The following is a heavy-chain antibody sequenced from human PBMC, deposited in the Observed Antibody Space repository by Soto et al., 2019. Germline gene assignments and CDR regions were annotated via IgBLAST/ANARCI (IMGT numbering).Heavy chain of an antibody. J-gene: IGHJ6*02. D-gene: IGHD3-9*01. CDR1: GFTFTDSA. Sequence: EVQLVDSGGGLVQPGGSLKVSCVASGFTFTDSAIHWVRQASGKGLDWVGNVRSKSNSYATPYGASVTGRFTISRDDSKNTVYLETRSLKTDDTAVYYCTRRGNDILTGALTFGLDVWGQGTTVTVSS. V-gene: IGHV3-73*02. CDR3: TRRGNDILTGALTFGLDV. CDR2: VRSKSNSYAT.